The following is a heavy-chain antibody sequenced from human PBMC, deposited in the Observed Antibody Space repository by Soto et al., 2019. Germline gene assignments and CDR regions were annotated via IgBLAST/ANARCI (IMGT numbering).Heavy chain of an antibody. Sequence: QLQLQESGSGLVKPSQTLSLTCAVSGGSISSGDYSWSWIRQPPGQGLEWIGYIYRSGNAYYNPSLRSRLTISVDTSKNQFSLKLSSVTAADTAVYSCARDLDGMDVWGQGTTVTVSS. J-gene: IGHJ6*02. CDR3: ARDLDGMDV. CDR2: IYRSGNA. CDR1: GGSISSGDYS. V-gene: IGHV4-30-2*01.